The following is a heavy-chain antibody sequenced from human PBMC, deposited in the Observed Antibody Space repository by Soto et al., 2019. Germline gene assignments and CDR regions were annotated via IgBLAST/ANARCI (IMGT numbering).Heavy chain of an antibody. CDR1: GFTFSSYA. J-gene: IGHJ4*02. D-gene: IGHD2-8*02. CDR2: ISGSGGST. CDR3: AKDLMDPLVVVTAKDY. V-gene: IGHV3-23*01. Sequence: GGSLRLSCAASGFTFSSYAMSWVRQAPGKGLEWVSAISGSGGSTYYADSVKGRFTISRDNSKNTLYLQMNSLRAEDTAVYYCAKDLMDPLVVVTAKDYWGQGTLVTVSS.